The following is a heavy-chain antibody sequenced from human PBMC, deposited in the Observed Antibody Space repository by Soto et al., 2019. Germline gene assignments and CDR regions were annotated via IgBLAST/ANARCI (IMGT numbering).Heavy chain of an antibody. J-gene: IGHJ6*03. Sequence: EVQLLESGGGLVQPGGSLRLSCAASGFTFDTYAMSWVRQAPGKGLEWVSAISGSGAKTYYADSVKGRFTISRDNSKNTLYLQMNSLRAEDTAVYHCAKLECSGGSCYSGRLVDYFYYYMGVWGKGTTVTVSS. V-gene: IGHV3-23*01. CDR2: ISGSGAKT. CDR1: GFTFDTYA. D-gene: IGHD2-15*01. CDR3: AKLECSGGSCYSGRLVDYFYYYMGV.